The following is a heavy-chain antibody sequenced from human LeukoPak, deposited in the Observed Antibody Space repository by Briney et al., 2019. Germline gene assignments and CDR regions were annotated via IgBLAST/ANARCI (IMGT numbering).Heavy chain of an antibody. CDR3: AKRVWFGESKYYFDY. V-gene: IGHV3-23*01. CDR2: ISGSGGST. Sequence: GASLRLSCAASGFTFSSYAMSWVRQAPGKGLEWVSAISGSGGSTYYADSVKGRFTISRDNSKNTLYLQMNSLRAEDTAVHYCAKRVWFGESKYYFDYWGQGTLVTVSS. J-gene: IGHJ4*02. D-gene: IGHD3-10*01. CDR1: GFTFSSYA.